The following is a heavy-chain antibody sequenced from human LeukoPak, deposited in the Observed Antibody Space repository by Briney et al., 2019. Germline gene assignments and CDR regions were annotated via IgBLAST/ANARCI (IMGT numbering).Heavy chain of an antibody. V-gene: IGHV4-39*07. Sequence: SETLSLTCTVSGGSISSSSYYWGWIRQPPGKGLEWIGSIYYSGSTNYNPSLKSRVTILVDTSKNQFSLKLSSVTAADTAVYYCAREITVGASTSFDYWGQGTLVTVSS. CDR3: AREITVGASTSFDY. D-gene: IGHD1-26*01. CDR2: IYYSGST. CDR1: GGSISSSSYY. J-gene: IGHJ4*02.